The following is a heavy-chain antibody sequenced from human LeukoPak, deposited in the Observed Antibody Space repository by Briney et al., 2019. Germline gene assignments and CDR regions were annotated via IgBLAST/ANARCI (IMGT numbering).Heavy chain of an antibody. V-gene: IGHV3-30*18. D-gene: IGHD3-22*01. CDR2: ISYHGRDI. J-gene: IGHJ4*02. Sequence: GGSLRLSCAASGFTFSDHVMHWVRQAPGKGPEWVAVISYHGRDIYYADSVKGRFTISRDNSNKMLYVQMNSLRPEDTAVYYCAKSRDTSGYSAFDHWGQGTLVTVSS. CDR1: GFTFSDHV. CDR3: AKSRDTSGYSAFDH.